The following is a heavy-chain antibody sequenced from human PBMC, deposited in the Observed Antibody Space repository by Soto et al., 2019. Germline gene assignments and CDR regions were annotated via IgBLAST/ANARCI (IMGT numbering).Heavy chain of an antibody. CDR3: ARLTPSRDYFDY. CDR1: GGSISSYY. V-gene: IGHV4-59*08. CDR2: IYYSGST. J-gene: IGHJ4*02. Sequence: SETLSLTCTVSGGSISSYYWSWIRQPPGKGLEWIGYIYYSGSTNYNPSLKSRVTISVDTSKNQFSLKLSSVTAADTAVYYCARLTPSRDYFDYWGQGTLVTVSS.